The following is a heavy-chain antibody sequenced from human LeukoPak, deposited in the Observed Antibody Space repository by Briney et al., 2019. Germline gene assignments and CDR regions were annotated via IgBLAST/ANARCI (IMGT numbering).Heavy chain of an antibody. V-gene: IGHV4-34*01. CDR3: ARPRYCSGGSCYRVLDY. CDR1: GGSFSGYY. D-gene: IGHD2-15*01. J-gene: IGHJ4*02. Sequence: PSETLSLTCAVYGGSFSGYYWSWIRQPPGKGLEWIGEINHSGSTNYNPSLKSRVTISVDTSKNQFSLKLSSVTAADTAVYYCARPRYCSGGSCYRVLDYWGQGTLVTVSS. CDR2: INHSGST.